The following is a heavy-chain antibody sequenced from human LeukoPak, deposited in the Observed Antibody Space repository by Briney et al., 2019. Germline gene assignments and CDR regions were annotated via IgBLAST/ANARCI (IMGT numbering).Heavy chain of an antibody. J-gene: IGHJ3*02. V-gene: IGHV1-58*01. CDR2: IVVGSGNT. Sequence: ASVKVSCKASGFTFTSSAVQWVRQAREQRLEWIGWIVVGSGNTNYAQKFRERVTITRDMSTSTTYMELSSLRSEDTAVYYCAARNLRSMVGAGGAFDIWGQGTMVTVSS. D-gene: IGHD1-26*01. CDR3: AARNLRSMVGAGGAFDI. CDR1: GFTFTSSA.